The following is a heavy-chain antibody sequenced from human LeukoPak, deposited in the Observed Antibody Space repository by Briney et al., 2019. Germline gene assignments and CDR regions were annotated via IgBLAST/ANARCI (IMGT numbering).Heavy chain of an antibody. CDR3: AKVAKYYYGSETYYFFEH. Sequence: GGSLRLSCAASGFTFSTHGMHWVRQAPGEGLVWVSRIRSDGSDTRYAESVKGRFTISRDNAKNSLYLQMNSLRVEDTAVYYCAKVAKYYYGSETYYFFEHWGQGTPVTASS. V-gene: IGHV3-74*01. CDR1: GFTFSTHG. D-gene: IGHD3-10*01. J-gene: IGHJ4*02. CDR2: IRSDGSDT.